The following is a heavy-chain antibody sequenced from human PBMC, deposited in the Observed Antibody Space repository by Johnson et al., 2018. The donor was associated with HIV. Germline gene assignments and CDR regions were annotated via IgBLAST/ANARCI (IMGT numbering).Heavy chain of an antibody. CDR3: ATDEDTNSLGV. V-gene: IGHV3-30-3*01. CDR2: ISYDGSIK. Sequence: QVQLVESGGGVVQPGRSLRLSCAASGFTFSSYAVHWVRQAPGKGLEWVADISYDGSIKYYADSVKGRFTISRDNSKSTLYLQMNSLRAEDTAVYYCATDEDTNSLGVWGQGTMVTVSS. CDR1: GFTFSSYA. D-gene: IGHD6-6*01. J-gene: IGHJ3*01.